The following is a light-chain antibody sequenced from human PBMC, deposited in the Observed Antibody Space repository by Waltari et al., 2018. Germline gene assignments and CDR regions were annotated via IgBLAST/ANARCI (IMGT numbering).Light chain of an antibody. Sequence: DIQMTQSPSSLSASVGDRVTITCGASQGISTWVAWYKLKPGKVPKSLIHSASTLQNGVPERFSGSGSGTDFTLTISSLQPEDFATYYCQQYNSYPRTFGQGTKVEVK. J-gene: IGKJ1*01. V-gene: IGKV1D-16*01. CDR3: QQYNSYPRT. CDR2: SAS. CDR1: QGISTW.